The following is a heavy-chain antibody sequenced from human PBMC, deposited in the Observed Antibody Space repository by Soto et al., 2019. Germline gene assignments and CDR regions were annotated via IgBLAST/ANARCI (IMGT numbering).Heavy chain of an antibody. CDR2: ISAYNGNT. V-gene: IGHV1-18*01. CDR1: GYTFTSYG. Sequence: ASVKVSCKASGYTFTSYGISWVRQAPGQGLEWMGWISAYNGNTNYAQKLQGRVTMTTDTSTSTAYMELRSLRSDDTAVYYCARFLRYDSSGYETSIDYWGQGTLVTVSS. CDR3: ARFLRYDSSGYETSIDY. J-gene: IGHJ4*02. D-gene: IGHD3-22*01.